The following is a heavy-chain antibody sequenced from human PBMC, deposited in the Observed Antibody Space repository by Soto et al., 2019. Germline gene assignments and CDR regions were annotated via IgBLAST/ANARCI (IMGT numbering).Heavy chain of an antibody. J-gene: IGHJ1*01. Sequence: QVQLVQSGPEMKKPGSSVKVSCKISGGTFSGTAINWVRQAPGQGHEWVGGIIPVFATTHYPQKFQGRVTITADDSTNTVYLELTRLRSDDTAVYHCVRAHHNNRFKFLHWGQGTRVTVSS. CDR1: GGTFSGTA. D-gene: IGHD1-1*01. V-gene: IGHV1-69*01. CDR2: IIPVFATT. CDR3: VRAHHNNRFKFLH.